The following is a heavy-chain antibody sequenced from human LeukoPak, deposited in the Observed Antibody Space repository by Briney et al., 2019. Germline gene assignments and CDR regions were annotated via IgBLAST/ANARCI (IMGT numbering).Heavy chain of an antibody. Sequence: PSETLSLTCTVSGGSISSYYWSWIRQPAGKGLEWIGRIYTSGSTNYNPSLKSRVTMSVDRSKDQFSLKLSSVTAADTAVYYCASGAGYYDSSGYCFDAFDIWGQGTMVTVSS. CDR2: IYTSGST. V-gene: IGHV4-4*07. CDR1: GGSISSYY. J-gene: IGHJ3*02. D-gene: IGHD3-22*01. CDR3: ASGAGYYDSSGYCFDAFDI.